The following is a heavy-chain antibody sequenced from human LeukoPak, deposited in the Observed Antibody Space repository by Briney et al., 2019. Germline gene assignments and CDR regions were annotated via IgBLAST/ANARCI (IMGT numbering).Heavy chain of an antibody. CDR3: AAYGPKDAFDI. D-gene: IGHD4-17*01. CDR2: INHSGST. J-gene: IGHJ3*02. Sequence: PSETLSLTCAVYGGSFSGYYWSWIRQPPGKGLEWIGEINHSGSTNYNPSLKSRVTISVDTSKNQFSLKLSSVTAADTAVYYCAAYGPKDAFDIWGQGTMVTVSS. V-gene: IGHV4-34*01. CDR1: GGSFSGYY.